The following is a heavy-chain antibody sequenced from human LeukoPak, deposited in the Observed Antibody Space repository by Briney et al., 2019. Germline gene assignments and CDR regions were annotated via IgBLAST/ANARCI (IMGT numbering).Heavy chain of an antibody. CDR2: IKQNGSEK. Sequence: GGSLRLSCAASGFTFTRFWMSWVRQAPGKGLEWVANIKQNGSEKNYVDSVKGRFTISRDNAKNSLYLQMNSLRAEDTALYYCARDSTGYGYEEWYWGQGTLVTVSS. J-gene: IGHJ4*02. V-gene: IGHV3-7*01. D-gene: IGHD5-18*01. CDR3: ARDSTGYGYEEWY. CDR1: GFTFTRFW.